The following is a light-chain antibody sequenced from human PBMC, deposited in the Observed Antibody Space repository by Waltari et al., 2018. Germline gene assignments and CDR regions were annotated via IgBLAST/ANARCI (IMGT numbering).Light chain of an antibody. CDR1: PGIGVGTYK. J-gene: IGLJ3*02. Sequence: QAVLTQPASLSASPGASVSLTCTLRPGIGVGTYKIYWYKQGPGSPPQFLVKYRSDSTNERCSGVPSRFSGSRDTSANAGILLISGLQSEDEADYYCMILQNNAVVFGGGTRLTVL. CDR3: MILQNNAVV. CDR2: YRSDSTN. V-gene: IGLV5-45*01.